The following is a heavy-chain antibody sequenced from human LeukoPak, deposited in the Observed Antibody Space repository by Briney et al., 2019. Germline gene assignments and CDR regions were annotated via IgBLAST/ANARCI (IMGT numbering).Heavy chain of an antibody. Sequence: ASVKVSCKASGYTFTSYGISWVRQAPGQGLEWMGWISAYNGNTNYAQKLQGRVTMTTDTSTTTAYMELRSLRSDDTAVYYRARMDPEFPAFDIWGQGTMVTVSS. V-gene: IGHV1-18*01. CDR1: GYTFTSYG. D-gene: IGHD2-2*03. CDR3: ARMDPEFPAFDI. CDR2: ISAYNGNT. J-gene: IGHJ3*02.